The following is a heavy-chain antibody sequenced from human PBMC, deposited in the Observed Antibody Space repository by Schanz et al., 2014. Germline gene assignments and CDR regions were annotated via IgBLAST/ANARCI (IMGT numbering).Heavy chain of an antibody. CDR3: ARVALPGYSSPRDAFDI. J-gene: IGHJ3*02. CDR1: GFTFSSHW. Sequence: EVKMVESGGGLVKPGGSLRLSCAASGFTFSSHWMHWVRQDPGKGLVWVARINSVGSNTDYADSVTGRFTISRDNAKNSLYLQMNGLRAEDTAVYYCARVALPGYSSPRDAFDIWGQGTMVTVSS. V-gene: IGHV3-74*02. CDR2: INSVGSNT. D-gene: IGHD5-18*01.